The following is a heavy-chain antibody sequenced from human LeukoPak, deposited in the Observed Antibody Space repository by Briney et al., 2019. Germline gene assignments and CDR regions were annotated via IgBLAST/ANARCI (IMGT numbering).Heavy chain of an antibody. D-gene: IGHD1-7*01. CDR2: IYPDDSDT. CDR1: AYSFSSYW. Sequence: GESLKISCKGSAYSFSSYWIAWVRQMPGKGLVLMGIIYPDDSDTRYSPSFQGQVTISADKSVSTAYLPWSSLKASDTAMYYCARATTGTRTIDYWGQGTLVTVSS. V-gene: IGHV5-51*01. CDR3: ARATTGTRTIDY. J-gene: IGHJ4*02.